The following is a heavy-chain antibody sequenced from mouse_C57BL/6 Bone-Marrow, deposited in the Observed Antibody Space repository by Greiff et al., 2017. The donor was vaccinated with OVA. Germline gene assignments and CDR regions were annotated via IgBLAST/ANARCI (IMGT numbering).Heavy chain of an antibody. CDR1: GYTFTSYW. CDR2: IYPGDGDT. J-gene: IGHJ1*03. D-gene: IGHD1-1*01. CDR3: ARKPITTVVAWYFDV. V-gene: IGHV1-80*01. Sequence: QVQLQQPGAELVMPGASVKLSCKASGYTFTSYWMHWVKQRPGKGLEWIGQIYPGDGDTNYNGKFKGKATLTADKSSSTAYMQLSSLTSEDSAVYCCARKPITTVVAWYFDVWGTGTTVTVSS.